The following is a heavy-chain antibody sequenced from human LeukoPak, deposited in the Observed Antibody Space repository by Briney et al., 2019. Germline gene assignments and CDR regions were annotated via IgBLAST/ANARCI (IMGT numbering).Heavy chain of an antibody. J-gene: IGHJ3*02. Sequence: SETLSLTCTVSGGSISDYYWNWMRQPPGKGLEWIGYIYYSGRTNYNPSLKSRVSISVDTSKNQFSLKLSSVTAADTAVYYCARDFRGSVDAFDIWGQGTMVAVSS. CDR2: IYYSGRT. CDR3: ARDFRGSVDAFDI. CDR1: GGSISDYY. V-gene: IGHV4-59*01.